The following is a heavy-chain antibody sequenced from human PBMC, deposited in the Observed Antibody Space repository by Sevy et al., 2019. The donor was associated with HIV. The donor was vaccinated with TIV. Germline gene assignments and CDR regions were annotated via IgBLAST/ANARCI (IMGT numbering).Heavy chain of an antibody. CDR3: ARGEDTAMNPADYYYGMDV. D-gene: IGHD5-18*01. V-gene: IGHV4-61*01. CDR1: GGSVSSGSYY. CDR2: IYYSGST. J-gene: IGHJ6*02. Sequence: SETLSLTCTVSGGSVSSGSYYWSWIRQPPGKGLEWIGYIYYSGSTNYNPSLKSRVTISVDTSKNQFSLKLSSVTAADTAVYYCARGEDTAMNPADYYYGMDVWGHGTTVTVSS.